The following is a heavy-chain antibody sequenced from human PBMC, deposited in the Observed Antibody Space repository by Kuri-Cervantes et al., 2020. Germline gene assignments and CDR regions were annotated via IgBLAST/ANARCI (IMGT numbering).Heavy chain of an antibody. CDR2: IWYDGSNK. CDR1: GFTFSSYG. J-gene: IGHJ5*02. CDR3: ARDTSVGRNWFDP. Sequence: LSLTCAASGFTFSSYGMHWARQAPGKGLEWVAVIWYDGSNKYYTDSVKGRFTISRDNSRNTLYLQMNSLRAEDTAVYYCARDTSVGRNWFDPWGQGTLVTVSS. D-gene: IGHD1-26*01. V-gene: IGHV3-30*19.